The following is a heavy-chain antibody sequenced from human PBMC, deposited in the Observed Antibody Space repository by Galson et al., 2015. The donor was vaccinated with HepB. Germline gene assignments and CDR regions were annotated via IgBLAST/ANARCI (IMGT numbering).Heavy chain of an antibody. CDR2: ISYDGSNK. D-gene: IGHD2-2*01. CDR3: ARDLRYCTSTSCYFEYYFDY. CDR1: GFTFSIYA. Sequence: SLRLSCAASGFTFSIYAMHWVRQAPGKGLEWAAVISYDGSNKYYADSVKGRFTISRDNSKNTLYLQMNSLRTEDTAVYYCARDLRYCTSTSCYFEYYFDYWGQGTLVTVSS. J-gene: IGHJ4*02. V-gene: IGHV3-30-3*01.